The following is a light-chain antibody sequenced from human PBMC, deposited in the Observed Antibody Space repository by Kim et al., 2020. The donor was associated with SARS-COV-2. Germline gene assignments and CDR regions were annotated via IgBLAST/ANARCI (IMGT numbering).Light chain of an antibody. J-gene: IGLJ1*01. Sequence: SSELTQDPAVSVALGQTVRITCQGDSLRRFYASWYQLKPGQAPVFVLYDENNRPSGIPDRFSGSNSGNTASLTITGARAEDEADYYCNSRDSSGNSYVFG. CDR2: DEN. CDR3: NSRDSSGNSYV. V-gene: IGLV3-19*01. CDR1: SLRRFY.